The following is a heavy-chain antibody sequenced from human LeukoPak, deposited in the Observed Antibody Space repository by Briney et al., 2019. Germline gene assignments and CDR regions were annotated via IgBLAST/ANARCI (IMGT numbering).Heavy chain of an antibody. CDR2: ISSSSSTI. CDR3: AKDSGGGSCYF. V-gene: IGHV3-48*01. D-gene: IGHD2-15*01. CDR1: GFTFSSYS. J-gene: IGHJ4*02. Sequence: PGGSLRLSCAASGFTFSSYSMNWVRQAPGKGLEWVSYISSSSSTIYYADSVKGRFTISRDNAKNSLYLQMNSLRAEDTAVYYCAKDSGGGSCYFWGQGTLVTVSS.